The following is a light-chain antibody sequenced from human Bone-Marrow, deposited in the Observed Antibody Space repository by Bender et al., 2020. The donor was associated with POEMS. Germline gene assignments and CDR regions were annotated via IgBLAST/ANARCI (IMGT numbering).Light chain of an antibody. CDR3: QVWDFSGDHPV. Sequence: SFVLTQPPSVSVAPGKTAGITCGGNNIGSKSVHWYQQKPGQAPVVIINDDSERPSGIPERFSGSNSGYTATLTISRVEAGDEADYYCQVWDFSGDHPVFGGGTRLTVL. CDR2: DDS. J-gene: IGLJ3*02. CDR1: NIGSKS. V-gene: IGLV3-21*04.